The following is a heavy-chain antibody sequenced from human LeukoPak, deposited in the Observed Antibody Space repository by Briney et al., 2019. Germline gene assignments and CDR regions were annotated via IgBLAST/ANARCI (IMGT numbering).Heavy chain of an antibody. Sequence: PGGSLRLSCAASGFTFSGNALSWVRQAPGKGPEWVAGIGPSGGVTYYPASVKGRFTISRDTSKNTLYLEMNNLRAEDTALYYCAKGELQLGQDAFDIWGQGTMVTVSS. CDR2: IGPSGGVT. CDR3: AKGELQLGQDAFDI. J-gene: IGHJ3*02. CDR1: GFTFSGNA. D-gene: IGHD6-13*01. V-gene: IGHV3-23*01.